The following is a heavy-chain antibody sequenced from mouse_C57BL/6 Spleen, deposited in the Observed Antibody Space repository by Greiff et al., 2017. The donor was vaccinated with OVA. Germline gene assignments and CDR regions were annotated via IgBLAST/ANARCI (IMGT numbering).Heavy chain of an antibody. V-gene: IGHV1-69*01. CDR3: ARSHYYYGSSYGYFDV. J-gene: IGHJ1*03. CDR1: GYTFTSYW. CDR2: IDPSDSYT. Sequence: QVQLQQPGAELVMPGASVKLSCKASGYTFTSYWMHWVKQRPGQGLEWIGEIDPSDSYTNYNQKFKGKSTLTVDKSSSTAYMQLSSLTSEDSAVYYCARSHYYYGSSYGYFDVWGTGTTVTVSS. D-gene: IGHD1-1*01.